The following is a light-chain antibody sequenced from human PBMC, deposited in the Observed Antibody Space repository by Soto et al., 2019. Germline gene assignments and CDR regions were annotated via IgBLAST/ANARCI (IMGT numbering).Light chain of an antibody. CDR1: QRINTW. CDR2: EAS. Sequence: DIQMTQSPATLSASVGDRVSITCRASQRINTWLAWYQQKPGRAPKLLIYEASSLESGVPSRFSGSGSGTEFTLTISSLQPDDSATYYCQQYNSYSPLTFGGGTKVDIK. J-gene: IGKJ4*01. CDR3: QQYNSYSPLT. V-gene: IGKV1-5*03.